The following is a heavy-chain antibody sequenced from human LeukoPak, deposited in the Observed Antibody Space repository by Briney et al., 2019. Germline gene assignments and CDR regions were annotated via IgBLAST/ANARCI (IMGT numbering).Heavy chain of an antibody. D-gene: IGHD6-13*01. J-gene: IGHJ5*02. CDR2: ISSSSSYI. CDR1: GFTFSSYS. V-gene: IGHV3-21*01. Sequence: GGSLRLSCAASGFTFSSYSMNWVRQAPGKGLEWVSSISSSSSYIYYADSVKGRFTISRDNAKNSLYLQMNSLRAKDTAVYYCARTDGSSWYPGFDPWGQGTLVTVSS. CDR3: ARTDGSSWYPGFDP.